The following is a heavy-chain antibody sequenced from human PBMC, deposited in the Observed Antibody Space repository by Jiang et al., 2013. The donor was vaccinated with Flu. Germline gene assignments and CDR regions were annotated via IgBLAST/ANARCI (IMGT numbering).Heavy chain of an antibody. CDR2: IDYTGST. CDR3: ARGLYYFDY. D-gene: IGHD6-19*01. V-gene: IGHV4-39*01. Sequence: LLKPSETLSLTCTVSGDSISSSTYYWGWIRQPPGKGLEWIGSIDYTGSTYYNPSLKSRVTISVDTSKNQFSLKLSSATAADTAVYYCARGLYYFDYWDQTTLVTVSS. J-gene: IGHJ4*02. CDR1: GDSISSSTYY.